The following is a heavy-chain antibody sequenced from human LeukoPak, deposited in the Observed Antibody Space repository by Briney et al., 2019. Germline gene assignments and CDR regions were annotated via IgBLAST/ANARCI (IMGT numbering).Heavy chain of an antibody. Sequence: GGSLRLSCAASGFTFTSYWMHWVRQAPGKGLVWVARMDGATSRTSYVDSVNGRFTISRDSVNDILYLQMNSLTPEDTAVYYCAREGAAYQDYFDHWGQGTLVAVSS. J-gene: IGHJ4*02. CDR1: GFTFTSYW. V-gene: IGHV3-74*01. CDR3: AREGAAYQDYFDH. CDR2: MDGATSRT. D-gene: IGHD2-2*01.